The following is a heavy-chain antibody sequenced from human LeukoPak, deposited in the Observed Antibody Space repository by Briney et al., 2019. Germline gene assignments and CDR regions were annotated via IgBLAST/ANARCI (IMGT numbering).Heavy chain of an antibody. V-gene: IGHV4-39*01. CDR2: IYYSGST. D-gene: IGHD4-17*01. J-gene: IGHJ5*02. CDR1: GGSISSSSYY. Sequence: SETLSLTCTVSGGSISSSSYYWGWIRQPPGKGLEWIGSIYYSGSTYYNPSLKSRVTISVDTSKNQFSLKLSSVTAADTAVYYCARFMRFAYGDYGNWFDPWGQGTLVTVSS. CDR3: ARFMRFAYGDYGNWFDP.